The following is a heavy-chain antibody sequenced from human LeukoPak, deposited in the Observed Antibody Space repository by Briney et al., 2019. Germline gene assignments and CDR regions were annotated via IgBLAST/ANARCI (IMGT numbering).Heavy chain of an antibody. D-gene: IGHD3-10*01. V-gene: IGHV4-59*08. J-gene: IGHJ4*02. CDR3: ARHGSYVSGSHRYLIY. CDR1: GGSISSYY. CDR2: IYYSGST. Sequence: SETLSLTCTDSGGSISSYYWSWIRQPPGKGLEWIGYIYYSGSTNYNPSLKSRVTISVDTSKNQFSLKLSSVTAADTAVYYCARHGSYVSGSHRYLIYWGQGTQVTVSS.